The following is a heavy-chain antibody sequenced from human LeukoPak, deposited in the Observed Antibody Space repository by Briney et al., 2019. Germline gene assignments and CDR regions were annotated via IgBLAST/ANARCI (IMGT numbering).Heavy chain of an antibody. Sequence: SETLSLTCTVSGGSINSHYWSWIRQPPGKGLQWIGDIYYSERTNYNPSLRSRVTISVDTSKNQLSLKLTSVLAADTAMYYCVRLDNTGWNYFDHWGQGILVTVSS. CDR2: IYYSERT. D-gene: IGHD6-19*01. CDR1: GGSINSHY. J-gene: IGHJ4*02. CDR3: VRLDNTGWNYFDH. V-gene: IGHV4-59*08.